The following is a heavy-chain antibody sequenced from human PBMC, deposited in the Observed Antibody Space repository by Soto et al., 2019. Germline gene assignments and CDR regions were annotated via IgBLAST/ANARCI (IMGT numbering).Heavy chain of an antibody. V-gene: IGHV1-2*02. CDR1: GYTFTCYY. CDR3: ARVRIRYFDWLFESSMDV. J-gene: IGHJ6*02. Sequence: XSVKVSCKASGYTFTCYYMHWVRQAPGQGLEWMGWINPNSGGTNYAQKFQGRVTMTRDTSISTAYMELSRLRSDDTAVYYCARVRIRYFDWLFESSMDVWGQGTTVTVSS. CDR2: INPNSGGT. D-gene: IGHD3-9*01.